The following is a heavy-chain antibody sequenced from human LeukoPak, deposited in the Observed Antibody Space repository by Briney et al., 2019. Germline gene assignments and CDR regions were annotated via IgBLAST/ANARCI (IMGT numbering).Heavy chain of an antibody. D-gene: IGHD3-10*01. CDR1: GLTFTRYS. CDR2: ITTSSQV. V-gene: IGHV3-21*01. CDR3: AKAPRGVYYGMDV. J-gene: IGHJ6*02. Sequence: PGGSLRLSCAASGLTFTRYSMNWVRQAPGKGLEWVSYITTSSQVYYADSVKGRFSISRDNAKNSLYLQMDSLRAEDTAVYYCAKAPRGVYYGMDVWGQGTTVTVSS.